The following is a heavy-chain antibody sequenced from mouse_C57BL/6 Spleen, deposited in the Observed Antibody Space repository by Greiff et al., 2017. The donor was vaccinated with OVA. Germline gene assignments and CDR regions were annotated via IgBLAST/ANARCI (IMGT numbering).Heavy chain of an antibody. CDR2: INPSTGGT. CDR3: ARPELTGDWYFDV. Sequence: EVKLQESGPELVKPGASVKISCKASGYSFTGYYMNWVKQSPEKSLEWIGEINPSTGGTTYNQKFKAKATLTVDKSSSTAYMQLKSLTSEDSAVYYCARPELTGDWYFDVWGTGTTVTVSS. D-gene: IGHD4-1*01. J-gene: IGHJ1*03. V-gene: IGHV1-42*01. CDR1: GYSFTGYY.